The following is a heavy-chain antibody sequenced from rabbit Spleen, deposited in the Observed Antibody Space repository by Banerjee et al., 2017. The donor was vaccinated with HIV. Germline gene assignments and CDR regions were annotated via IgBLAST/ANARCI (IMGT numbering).Heavy chain of an antibody. D-gene: IGHD1-1*01. CDR2: INTISGDT. CDR1: GFSFSNGYV. Sequence: QEQLEESGGDLVKPEGSLTLTCTASGFSFSNGYVMCWVRQAPGKGLEWIACINTISGDTVYATWAKGRFTISKASWTTVTLQVTSLTAADTATYFCARDTATSFSSYGMDLWGPGTLVTVS. J-gene: IGHJ6*01. V-gene: IGHV1S45*01. CDR3: ARDTATSFSSYGMDL.